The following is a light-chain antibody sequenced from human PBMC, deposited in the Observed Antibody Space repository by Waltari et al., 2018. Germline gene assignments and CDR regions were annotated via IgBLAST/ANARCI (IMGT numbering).Light chain of an antibody. J-gene: IGKJ3*01. CDR1: QSVSSY. CDR2: DAS. V-gene: IGKV3-11*01. Sequence: EIVLTXSPATLSLSPGERATLSRRASQSVSSYLAWYQQKPGQAPRLLIYDASNRATXIXARFSGSGSGXDFTLTIXSLEPEDFAXXYCQQRSNWPFTFGXGXKXDIK. CDR3: QQRSNWPFT.